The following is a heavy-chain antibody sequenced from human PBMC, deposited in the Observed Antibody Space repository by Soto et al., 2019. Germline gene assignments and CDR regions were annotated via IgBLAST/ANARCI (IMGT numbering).Heavy chain of an antibody. Sequence: GGSLRLSCAASGFTFSSYAMHWVRQAPGKGLEWVAVISYDGSNKYYADSVKGRFTISRDNSRNTLYLQMNSLRAEDTAVYYCARDQHYYDSTRHLTSYYYYYGMDVWGQGTTVTVSS. CDR1: GFTFSSYA. CDR3: ARDQHYYDSTRHLTSYYYYYGMDV. V-gene: IGHV3-30-3*01. CDR2: ISYDGSNK. D-gene: IGHD3-22*01. J-gene: IGHJ6*02.